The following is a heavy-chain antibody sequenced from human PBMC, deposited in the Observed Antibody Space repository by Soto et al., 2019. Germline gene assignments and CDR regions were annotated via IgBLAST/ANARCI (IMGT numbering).Heavy chain of an antibody. CDR2: IIPIFGTA. J-gene: IGHJ5*02. CDR3: GRLPRWEYVP. CDR1: GGTFSSYA. V-gene: IGHV1-69*13. Sequence: GASVKVSCKASGGTFSSYAISWVRQAPGQGLEWMGGIIPIFGTANYAQKFQGRVTITADESTSTAYMELSSLRSEDTAWYYCGRLPRWEYVPRGPATLVTVSS. D-gene: IGHD1-26*01.